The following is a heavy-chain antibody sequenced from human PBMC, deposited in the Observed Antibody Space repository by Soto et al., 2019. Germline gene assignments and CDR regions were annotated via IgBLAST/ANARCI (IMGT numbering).Heavy chain of an antibody. D-gene: IGHD1-1*01. CDR1: GYSIIGGYY. CDR3: ARISGGKGYFDY. V-gene: IGHV4-38-2*01. J-gene: IGHJ4*02. Sequence: PAETLSLTCAVSGYSIIGGYYLVLVRQPPGKGLEWIGSIFQSGTTYYNPSLKSRVTISVDTSKNQFSLDLSSVTAADTALYYCARISGGKGYFDYWGQGILVTVSS. CDR2: IFQSGTT.